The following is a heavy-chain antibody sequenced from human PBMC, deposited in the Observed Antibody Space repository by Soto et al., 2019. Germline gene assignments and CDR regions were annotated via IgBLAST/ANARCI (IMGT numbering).Heavy chain of an antibody. J-gene: IGHJ5*02. Sequence: QVTLKESGPVLVKPTETLTLTCTVSGFSLSNARMGVSWIRQPPGKALEWLAHIFSNDEKSYSTSLKSRLTISKDTSKSQVVLTMTNMDPVDTATYYCARIRRGYCRGGSCPSYNWFDPWGQGTLVTVSS. CDR1: GFSLSNARMG. D-gene: IGHD2-15*01. CDR2: IFSNDEK. V-gene: IGHV2-26*01. CDR3: ARIRRGYCRGGSCPSYNWFDP.